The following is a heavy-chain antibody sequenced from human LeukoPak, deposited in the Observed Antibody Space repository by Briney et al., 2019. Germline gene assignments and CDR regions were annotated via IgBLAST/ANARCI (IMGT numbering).Heavy chain of an antibody. J-gene: IGHJ6*03. V-gene: IGHV1-2*02. D-gene: IGHD2-21*02. CDR1: GYTFTGYY. Sequence: ASVKVSCKASGYTFTGYYIQWVRQAPGQGLEWMGWINPHSGGTNYAQEFQGRVTMTRDTSISTAYMELSSLRPDDTAVYSCARGVTARGFYYYMDIWGNETTVTISS. CDR3: ARGVTARGFYYYMDI. CDR2: INPHSGGT.